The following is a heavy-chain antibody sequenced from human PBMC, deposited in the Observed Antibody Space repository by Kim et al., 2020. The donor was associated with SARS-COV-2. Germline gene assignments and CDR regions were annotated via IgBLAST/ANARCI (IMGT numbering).Heavy chain of an antibody. J-gene: IGHJ4*02. CDR2: ISESGGTT. Sequence: GGSLRLSCAASGFTFSAYAMTWVRQAPGKGLEWVSSISESGGTTHHADSVKGRFTISRDNSDNTLYLQMSSLRDDDTAIYYCAKRGYAGYDPFDYWGQGTLVTVSS. D-gene: IGHD5-12*01. CDR3: AKRGYAGYDPFDY. V-gene: IGHV3-23*01. CDR1: GFTFSAYA.